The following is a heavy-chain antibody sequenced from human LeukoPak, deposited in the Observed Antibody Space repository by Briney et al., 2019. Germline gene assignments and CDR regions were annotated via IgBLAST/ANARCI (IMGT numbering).Heavy chain of an antibody. J-gene: IGHJ4*02. CDR2: IRYDGSNK. CDR1: EFTFSSYG. D-gene: IGHD3-3*01. V-gene: IGHV3-30*02. Sequence: PGGSLRLSCAASEFTFSSYGMHWVRQAPGKGLEWVAFIRYDGSNKYYADPVKGRFTISRDNSKNTLYLQMNSLRAEDTAVYYCAKDLYQLQTPYEFDYWGQGTLVTVSS. CDR3: AKDLYQLQTPYEFDY.